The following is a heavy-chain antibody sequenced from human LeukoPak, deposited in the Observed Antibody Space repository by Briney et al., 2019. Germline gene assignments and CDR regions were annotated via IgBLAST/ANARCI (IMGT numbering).Heavy chain of an antibody. J-gene: IGHJ6*03. V-gene: IGHV1-69*05. CDR2: IIPIFGTA. Sequence: ASVKVSCKASGGTFSSYAISWVRQAPGQGLEWMGGIIPIFGTANYAQKFQGRVTITTDESTSTAYMEVSSLGSDDTAVYFCARGTLDYDVVTGIHYYYMDVWGIGTTVTVSS. D-gene: IGHD3-9*01. CDR1: GGTFSSYA. CDR3: ARGTLDYDVVTGIHYYYMDV.